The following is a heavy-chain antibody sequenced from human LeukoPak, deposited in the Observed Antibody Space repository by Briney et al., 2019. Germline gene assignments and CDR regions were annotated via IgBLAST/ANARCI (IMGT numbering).Heavy chain of an antibody. CDR3: AKDGVVVVVAAFYN. J-gene: IGHJ4*02. V-gene: IGHV3-23*01. Sequence: GGTLRLSCAASGFTFRSYGMSWVRQAPGKGLEWVSAISGSGGSTYYADSVRGRFTISRDNSKNTLHLQLNSLRAEDTAVYYCAKDGVVVVVAAFYNWGQGTLVTVSS. CDR1: GFTFRSYG. CDR2: ISGSGGST. D-gene: IGHD2-15*01.